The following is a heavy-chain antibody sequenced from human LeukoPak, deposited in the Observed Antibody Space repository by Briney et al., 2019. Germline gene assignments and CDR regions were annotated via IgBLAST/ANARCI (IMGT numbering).Heavy chain of an antibody. CDR1: GGSISSYY. V-gene: IGHV4-59*01. Sequence: PSETLSLTCTVSGGSISSYYWSWLRQPPGKGLEWIGYIYYSGSTNYNPSFKSRVTISVDTSKNQFSLKLSSVTAADTAVYYCARTFSGSYYARFDPWGQGTLVTVSS. CDR3: ARTFSGSYYARFDP. J-gene: IGHJ5*02. D-gene: IGHD3-10*01. CDR2: IYYSGST.